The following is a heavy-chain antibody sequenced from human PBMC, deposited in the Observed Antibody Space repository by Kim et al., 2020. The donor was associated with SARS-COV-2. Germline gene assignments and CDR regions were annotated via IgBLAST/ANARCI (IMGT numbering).Heavy chain of an antibody. CDR3: ARDRIYGLEKNDPTNF. J-gene: IGHJ3*01. V-gene: IGHV3-33*01. CDR1: GFTFSNYG. CDR2: IWYSSYV. D-gene: IGHD3-10*01. Sequence: GGSLRLSCVASGFTFSNYGMHWVRQAPGKGLEWVARIWYSSYVYYADFARGRFIISRDNSKNTLYLQMNSLRAEDAAVYYCARDRIYGLEKNDPTNFWG.